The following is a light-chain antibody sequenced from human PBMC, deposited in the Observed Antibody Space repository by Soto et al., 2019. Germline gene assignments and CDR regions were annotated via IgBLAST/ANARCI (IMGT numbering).Light chain of an antibody. CDR3: LQHNGYPRT. J-gene: IGKJ5*01. V-gene: IGKV1-39*01. CDR1: QSISSY. Sequence: DIQMTQSPSSVSASVGDRVTITCRASQSISSYLNWYQQKPGKAPKVLIYAASSLQSGVPSRFSGIGSGTDFTLSISSLQPEDFAIYYCLQHNGYPRTFGQGTRMEIK. CDR2: AAS.